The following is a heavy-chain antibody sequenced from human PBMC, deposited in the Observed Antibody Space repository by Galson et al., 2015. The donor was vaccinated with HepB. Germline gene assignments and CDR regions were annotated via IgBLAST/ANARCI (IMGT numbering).Heavy chain of an antibody. V-gene: IGHV5-51*01. CDR1: GYSFTTHW. CDR3: ARQARNDFWSGFLNDFIDV. CDR2: IYPRDSDT. D-gene: IGHD3-3*01. Sequence: QSGAEVKKPGESLKISCQASGYSFTTHWIGWVRQMPGKGLEWMGIIYPRDSDTRYSPSLQGHVTISVDKSMNTAYLQWNSLKASDTAMYYCARQARNDFWSGFLNDFIDVWGLGTMVTVSS. J-gene: IGHJ3*01.